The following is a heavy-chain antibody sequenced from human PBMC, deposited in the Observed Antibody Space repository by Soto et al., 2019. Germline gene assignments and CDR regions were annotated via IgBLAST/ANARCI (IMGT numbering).Heavy chain of an antibody. CDR2: INSNSGYT. J-gene: IGHJ4*02. D-gene: IGHD5-12*01. CDR1: GYTFTGYY. CDR3: ATVRPYSGYDYDDY. V-gene: IGHV1-2*02. Sequence: ASVKVSCKASGYTFTGYYMHWVRQAPGQGLEWMGWINSNSGYTNYTQKFQDRVTMTRDTSISTVYMELSRLRSDDTAVYYCATVRPYSGYDYDDYWGQGTLVTVSS.